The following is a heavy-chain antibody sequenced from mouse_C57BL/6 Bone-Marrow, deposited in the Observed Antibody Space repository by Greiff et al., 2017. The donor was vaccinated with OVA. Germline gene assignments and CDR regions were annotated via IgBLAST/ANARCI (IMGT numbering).Heavy chain of an antibody. V-gene: IGHV1-59*01. CDR3: ARHMGAMDY. J-gene: IGHJ4*01. Sequence: VQLQQSGAELVRPGTSVKLSCKASGYTFTSYWMHWVKQRPGQGLEWIGVIDPSDSYTNYNQKFKGKATLTVDTSSSTAYMQLSSLTSEDSAVYYCARHMGAMDYWGQGTSVTVSS. D-gene: IGHD1-1*02. CDR1: GYTFTSYW. CDR2: IDPSDSYT.